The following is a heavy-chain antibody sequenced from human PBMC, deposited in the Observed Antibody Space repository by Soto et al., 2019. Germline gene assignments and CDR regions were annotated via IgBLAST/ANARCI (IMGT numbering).Heavy chain of an antibody. V-gene: IGHV4-61*01. CDR1: GGSVSSGSYY. Sequence: QVQLQESGPGLVKPSETLSLTCIVSGGSVSSGSYYWSWIRQPPGKGLEWIGFIYYTGRTSYNPSLKSRVTKSVDTSKTPFSLKLSSVTAADTAVYFCATMSSSGYPLDYWGRGTLVTVSS. J-gene: IGHJ4*02. CDR3: ATMSSSGYPLDY. CDR2: IYYTGRT. D-gene: IGHD3-22*01.